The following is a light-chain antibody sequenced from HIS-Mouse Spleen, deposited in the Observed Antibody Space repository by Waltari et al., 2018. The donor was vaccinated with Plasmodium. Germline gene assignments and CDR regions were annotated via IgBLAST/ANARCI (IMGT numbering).Light chain of an antibody. J-gene: IGKJ3*01. CDR2: GAS. CDR3: QQYNNWSFT. CDR1: QSVSSN. Sequence: EIVMTQSPATLSVSPGARATLSCRASQSVSSNLAWYQQKPGQSPRLLIDGASTRATGSPARFRGSGSGKEFTLTISSLQSEDFAVYYCQQYNNWSFTFGPGTKVDIK. V-gene: IGKV3-15*01.